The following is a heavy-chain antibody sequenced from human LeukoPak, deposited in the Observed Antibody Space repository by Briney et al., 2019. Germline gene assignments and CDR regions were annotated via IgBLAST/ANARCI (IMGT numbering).Heavy chain of an antibody. V-gene: IGHV3-9*01. Sequence: PGGSLRLSCAASGFTFDDYAMHWGRQAPGKGLEWVSGISWNSGSIGYADSVKGRFTISRDNAKNSLYLQMNSLRAEDTALYYCAKGLAVADPYYFDYWGQGTLVTVSS. D-gene: IGHD6-19*01. J-gene: IGHJ4*02. CDR3: AKGLAVADPYYFDY. CDR1: GFTFDDYA. CDR2: ISWNSGSI.